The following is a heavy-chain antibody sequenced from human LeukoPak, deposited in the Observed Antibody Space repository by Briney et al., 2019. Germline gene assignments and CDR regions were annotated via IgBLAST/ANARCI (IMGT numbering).Heavy chain of an antibody. CDR1: GFTFSSYA. J-gene: IGHJ6*02. CDR2: ISGSGGST. Sequence: PGGSLRLSCAASGFTFSSYAMSWVRQAPGKGLEWVSAISGSGGSTYYADSVKGRFTISRDNSKNTLYLQMNSLRAEDTAVYYCAKDAHGGYYYYYGMDVWGQGTTVTVSS. V-gene: IGHV3-23*01. CDR3: AKDAHGGYYYYYGMDV.